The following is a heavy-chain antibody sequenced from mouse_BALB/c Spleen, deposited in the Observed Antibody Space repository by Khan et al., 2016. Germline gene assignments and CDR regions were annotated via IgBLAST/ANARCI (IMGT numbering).Heavy chain of an antibody. CDR3: ARTDRRGYFDY. CDR2: ILPGSGST. J-gene: IGHJ2*01. CDR1: GYTFSSYW. V-gene: IGHV1-9*01. Sequence: QVQLQQSGAELMKPGASVKISCKATGYTFSSYWIEWVKQRPGHGLEWIGEILPGSGSTNYNEKFRGKATFPADPSSNTAYMQLRRLTSEDAAVHYCARTDRRGYFDYWGQGTTLTVSS.